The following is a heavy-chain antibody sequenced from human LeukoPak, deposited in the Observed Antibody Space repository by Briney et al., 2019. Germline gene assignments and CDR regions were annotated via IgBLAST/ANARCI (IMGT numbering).Heavy chain of an antibody. CDR1: GFTFSSYW. J-gene: IGHJ4*02. D-gene: IGHD1-1*01. CDR3: ARGPFQNWNDFLY. Sequence: PGGSLRLSCAASGFTFSSYWMHWVRQAPGKGLVWVSRINSDGSSTSYAASVKGRFTISRDNAKNTLYLQMNSLRAEDTAVYYCARGPFQNWNDFLYWGQGTLVTVSS. CDR2: INSDGSST. V-gene: IGHV3-74*01.